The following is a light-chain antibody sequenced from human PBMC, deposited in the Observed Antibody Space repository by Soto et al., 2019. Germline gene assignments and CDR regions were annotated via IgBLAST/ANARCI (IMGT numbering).Light chain of an antibody. Sequence: QSALAQPRSVSGSPGQSVTLSCTGTSSDVGGYDFVSWYQQYPGKAPKLMIYDVSKRPSGVPDRFSGSKSGNTASLTISGLQAEDEADYYCCSYAGSYTVFGGGTKLTVL. CDR2: DVS. CDR3: CSYAGSYTV. CDR1: SSDVGGYDF. J-gene: IGLJ2*01. V-gene: IGLV2-11*01.